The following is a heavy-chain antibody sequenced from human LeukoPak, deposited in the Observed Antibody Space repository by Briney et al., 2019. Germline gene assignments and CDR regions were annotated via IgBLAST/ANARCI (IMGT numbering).Heavy chain of an antibody. J-gene: IGHJ4*02. CDR3: ARQRSSGWYGEGYYFDY. V-gene: IGHV4-31*03. CDR2: IYYSGST. CDR1: GSSISSGGYY. D-gene: IGHD6-19*01. Sequence: SETLSLTCTVSGSSISSGGYYWGWIRQHPGKGLEWIGYIYYSGSTYYNPSLKSRVTISVDTSKNQFSLKLSSVTAADTAVYYCARQRSSGWYGEGYYFDYWGQGTLVTVSS.